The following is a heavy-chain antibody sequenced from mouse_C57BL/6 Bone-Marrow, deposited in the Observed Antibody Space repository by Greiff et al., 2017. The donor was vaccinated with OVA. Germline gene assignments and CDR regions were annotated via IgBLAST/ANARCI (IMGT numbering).Heavy chain of an antibody. J-gene: IGHJ2*01. V-gene: IGHV5-4*01. Sequence: EVQVVESGGGLVKPGGSLKLSCAASGFTFSSYAMSWVRQTPEKRLEWVATISDGGSYTYYPDNVKGRITISKDNAKKNLYLQMSHLKSEDTAMYYCARALFITTYYFDYWGQGTTLTVSS. D-gene: IGHD1-1*01. CDR3: ARALFITTYYFDY. CDR1: GFTFSSYA. CDR2: ISDGGSYT.